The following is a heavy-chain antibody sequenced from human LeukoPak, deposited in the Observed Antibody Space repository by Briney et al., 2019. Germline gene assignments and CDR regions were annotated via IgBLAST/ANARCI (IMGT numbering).Heavy chain of an antibody. Sequence: SETLSLTCTVSGGSISSYYWSWIRQPPGKGLEWIGYIYYSGSTNYNPSLKSRVTISVDTSKNQFSLKLSSVTAADTAVYYCARAGDGYNYGDAFDIWGQGTMVTVS. CDR2: IYYSGST. J-gene: IGHJ3*02. CDR3: ARAGDGYNYGDAFDI. D-gene: IGHD5-12*01. CDR1: GGSISSYY. V-gene: IGHV4-59*01.